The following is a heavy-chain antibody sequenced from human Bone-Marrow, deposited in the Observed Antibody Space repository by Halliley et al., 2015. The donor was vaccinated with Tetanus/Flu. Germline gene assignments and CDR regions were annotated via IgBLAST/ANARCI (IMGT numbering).Heavy chain of an antibody. D-gene: IGHD3-16*01. CDR3: ASRVGFGYGMAV. J-gene: IGHJ6*02. CDR2: IGTEGDT. Sequence: EWVSTIGTEGDTHYVGSVKGRFTISRENAKNSLYLQMNSLRDEDTAVYYCASRVGFGYGMAVWGQGTTVTVSS. V-gene: IGHV3-13*01.